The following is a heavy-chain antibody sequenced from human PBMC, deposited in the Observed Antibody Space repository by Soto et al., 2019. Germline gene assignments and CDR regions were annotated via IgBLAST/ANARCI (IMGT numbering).Heavy chain of an antibody. J-gene: IGHJ6*02. CDR3: TRGQEVWWNAGPLGLHGLDV. CDR1: RYTFISYD. Sequence: GASVKVSCKASRYTFISYDINWVRQAPGQGLEWMGWMNPSSANTGYAQKFQGRISMTRNTSMNTAYMELNSLTSEDTAAYYCTRGQEVWWNAGPLGLHGLDVWGQGTTVTVSS. V-gene: IGHV1-8*01. D-gene: IGHD3-16*01. CDR2: MNPSSANT.